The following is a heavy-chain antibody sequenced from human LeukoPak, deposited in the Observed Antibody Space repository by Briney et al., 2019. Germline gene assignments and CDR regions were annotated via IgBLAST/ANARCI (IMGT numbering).Heavy chain of an antibody. CDR2: IKEDDSEI. CDR3: ARLRSLDK. Sequence: GGSLRLSCAASGFTFSTYWMYWVRQAPGKGLEWVANIKEDDSEIYYVESVKGRFTISRDNAKNSLYLEMSSLRVEDTAVYFCARLRSLDKWGQGTLVTVS. J-gene: IGHJ4*02. V-gene: IGHV3-7*01. D-gene: IGHD5-24*01. CDR1: GFTFSTYW.